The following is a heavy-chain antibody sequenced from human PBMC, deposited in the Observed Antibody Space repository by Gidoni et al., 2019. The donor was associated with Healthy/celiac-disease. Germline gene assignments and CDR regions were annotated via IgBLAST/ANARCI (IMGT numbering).Heavy chain of an antibody. Sequence: EVQLVESGGGRVKPGGSLRLSCAASGFTFRSYSMNWVRQAPGKGLEWVSSISSSSSYIYYADSVKGRFTISRDNAKNSLYLQMNSLRAEDTAVYYCARDLSKITMLTPDYWGQGTLVTVSS. V-gene: IGHV3-21*01. D-gene: IGHD3-10*02. CDR2: ISSSSSYI. J-gene: IGHJ4*02. CDR3: ARDLSKITMLTPDY. CDR1: GFTFRSYS.